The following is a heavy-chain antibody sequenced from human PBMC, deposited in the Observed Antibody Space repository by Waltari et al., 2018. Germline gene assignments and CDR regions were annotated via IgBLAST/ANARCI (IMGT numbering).Heavy chain of an antibody. CDR2: INQDGSEK. Sequence: EVQLVESGGGVVQPGGSLRLSCAASGFTFSNHWMPWVRQAPGKGLEWVANINQDGSEKYSVESVKGRFTISRDNAKNSLYLQLNSLRADDTAVYYCTRGGDDSSWYWRNWGQGTLVTVSS. J-gene: IGHJ4*02. V-gene: IGHV3-7*01. D-gene: IGHD6-13*01. CDR3: TRGGDDSSWYWRN. CDR1: GFTFSNHW.